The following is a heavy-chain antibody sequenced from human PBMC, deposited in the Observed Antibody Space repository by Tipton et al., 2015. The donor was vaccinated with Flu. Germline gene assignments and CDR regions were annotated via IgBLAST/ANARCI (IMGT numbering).Heavy chain of an antibody. J-gene: IGHJ4*02. CDR3: ARKVGDY. D-gene: IGHD1-26*01. CDR2: IKQDGSEI. Sequence: LSLTCAVSGYSISDGYYWGWIRQPPGKGLEWVANIKQDGSEIHYVESVKGRFTISRDNAKNALSLQMHNLRVADTAVYYCARKVGDYWGQGTLVTVSS. V-gene: IGHV3-7*01. CDR1: GYSISDGYY.